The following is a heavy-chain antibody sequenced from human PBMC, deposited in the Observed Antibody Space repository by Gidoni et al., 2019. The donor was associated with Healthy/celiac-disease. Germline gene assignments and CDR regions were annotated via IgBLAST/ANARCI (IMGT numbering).Heavy chain of an antibody. Sequence: QVQLQESGPGLVKPSETLSLTCTVPGGSISSYYWSWTRQPPGKGLEWIGYIYYSGSTTYNPSLKSRVTISVDTSKNQFSLKLSSVTAADTAVYYCARDLGGYGDYYFDYWGQGTLVTVSS. CDR3: ARDLGGYGDYYFDY. J-gene: IGHJ4*02. CDR2: IYYSGST. D-gene: IGHD4-17*01. CDR1: GGSISSYY. V-gene: IGHV4-59*01.